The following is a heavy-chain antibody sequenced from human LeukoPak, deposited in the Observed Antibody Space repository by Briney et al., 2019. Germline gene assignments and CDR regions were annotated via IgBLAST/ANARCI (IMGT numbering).Heavy chain of an antibody. CDR2: IYPGDSDT. CDR3: ARRSHYDILTGYGGWFDP. V-gene: IGHV5-51*01. D-gene: IGHD3-9*01. J-gene: IGHJ5*02. CDR1: GYSFTSYW. Sequence: GESLKISCKGSGYSFTSYWIGWVRQMPGKGLEWMGIIYPGDSDTRYSPSFQGQVTISADKSISTACLQWSSLKASDTAMYYCARRSHYDILTGYGGWFDPWGQGTLVTVSS.